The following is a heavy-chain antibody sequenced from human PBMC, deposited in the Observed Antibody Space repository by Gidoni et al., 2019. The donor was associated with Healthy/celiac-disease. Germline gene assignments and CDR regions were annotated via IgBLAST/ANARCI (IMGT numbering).Heavy chain of an antibody. J-gene: IGHJ4*02. V-gene: IGHV3-21*01. Sequence: EVQLVESWGCLVKPGGSLRLSCAASGFTFSSYSMNWVRQAPGKGLEWVSSISSSSSYIYYADSVKGRFTISRDNAKNTLYLQMNSLRAEDTAVYYCARDPHPGADYWGQGTLVTVSS. CDR3: ARDPHPGADY. CDR1: GFTFSSYS. D-gene: IGHD1-26*01. CDR2: ISSSSSYI.